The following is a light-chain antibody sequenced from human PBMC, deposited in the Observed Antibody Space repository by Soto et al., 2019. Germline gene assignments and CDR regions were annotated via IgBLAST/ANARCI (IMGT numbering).Light chain of an antibody. CDR3: LQDINYPWT. CDR2: GAS. J-gene: IGKJ1*01. V-gene: IGKV1-6*01. CDR1: QGIGNA. Sequence: AIQMTQSPSSLSASVVDRVTISCRASQGIGNALGWYQQKPGEPPKVLIYGASNLQSGVPPRFSGSGSGTDFTLAISSLQPEDSATYYCLQDINYPWTFGQGTKVDIK.